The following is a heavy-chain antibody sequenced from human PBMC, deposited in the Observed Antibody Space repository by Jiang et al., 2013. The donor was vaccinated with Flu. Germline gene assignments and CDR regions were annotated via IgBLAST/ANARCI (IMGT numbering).Heavy chain of an antibody. Sequence: VQLLESGGGSVQPGGSLRLSCVASGFTFRSSTMSWVRQAPGKGLQWVSIISASGVSTYHADSVKGRFTISRDNSENTLSLQMNSLRVEDTALYYCAKGGIVLVSTAMLMTSXGQGTLVHRL. CDR2: ISASGVST. V-gene: IGHV3-23*01. CDR1: GFTFRSST. D-gene: IGHD2-2*01. J-gene: IGHJ1*01. CDR3: AKGGIVLVSTAMLMTS.